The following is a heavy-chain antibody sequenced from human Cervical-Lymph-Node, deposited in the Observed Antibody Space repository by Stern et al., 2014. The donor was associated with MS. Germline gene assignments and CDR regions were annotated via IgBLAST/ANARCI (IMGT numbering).Heavy chain of an antibody. V-gene: IGHV4-61*02. Sequence: QVQLQESGPGLVKPSQTLSLTCTVSGGSISSTSDYWSWIRQPAGKGLEWIGRIYISGTTNYNPSLKSRLTMSQTPSKTQSSLSLTAVPAADTAVYYCARDHCSGGSCLYFDYWGQGTLVTVSS. D-gene: IGHD2-15*01. CDR1: GGSISSTSDY. CDR2: IYISGTT. CDR3: ARDHCSGGSCLYFDY. J-gene: IGHJ4*02.